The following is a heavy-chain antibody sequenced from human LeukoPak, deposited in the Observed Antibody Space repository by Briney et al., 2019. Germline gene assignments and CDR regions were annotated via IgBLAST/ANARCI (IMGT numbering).Heavy chain of an antibody. CDR3: TTEETLDWNSFDLYY. D-gene: IGHD1-7*01. CDR2: IKSKTDGGTT. CDR1: GFTFSNAW. V-gene: IGHV3-15*01. Sequence: GGSLRLSCAASGFTFSNAWMSWVRQAPGKGLEWVGRIKSKTDGGTTDYAAPVKGRFTISRDDSKNTLYLQMNSLKTEDTAVYYCTTEETLDWNSFDLYYWGQGTLVTVSS. J-gene: IGHJ4*02.